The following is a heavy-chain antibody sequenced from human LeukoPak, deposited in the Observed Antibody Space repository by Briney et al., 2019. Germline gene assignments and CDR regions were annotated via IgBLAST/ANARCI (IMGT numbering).Heavy chain of an antibody. CDR3: ARAGSNTCDWFDP. CDR1: GYTFTGYY. Sequence: GASVKVSCKASGYTFTGYYMHWVRQAPGQGLEWMGWINPNTGGTNYAQKFQGRVTMTSDTSISTAFMELSSLGSDDTAAYYCARAGSNTCDWFDPWGQGTLVTVSS. V-gene: IGHV1-2*02. CDR2: INPNTGGT. J-gene: IGHJ5*02.